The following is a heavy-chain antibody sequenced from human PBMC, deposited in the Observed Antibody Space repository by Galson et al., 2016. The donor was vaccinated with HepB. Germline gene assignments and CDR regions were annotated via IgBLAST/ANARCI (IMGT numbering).Heavy chain of an antibody. CDR1: GFTFKDYS. D-gene: IGHD4-11*01. V-gene: IGHV3-30-3*02. CDR2: LSGEGRTH. J-gene: IGHJ4*02. CDR3: TKCMSKVTTECLKFDY. Sequence: SLRLSCAVSGFTFKDYSMHWVRQAPGKGLEWVAVLSGEGRTHYYADSVKGRFTISRDNYKNTVYLQMNSLRAEDTAVYYCTKCMSKVTTECLKFDYWGQGTLVTVSS.